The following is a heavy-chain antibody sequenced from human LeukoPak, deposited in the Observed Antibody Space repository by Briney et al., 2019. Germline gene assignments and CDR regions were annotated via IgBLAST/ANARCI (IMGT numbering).Heavy chain of an antibody. CDR1: GGSISSSSYY. V-gene: IGHV4-39*07. CDR2: IYYSGST. CDR3: ARSLGPGIAVAGPLGAFDY. J-gene: IGHJ4*02. Sequence: IPSETLSLTCTVSGGSISSSSYYWGWIRQPPGKGLEWIGSIYYSGSTYYNPSLKSRVTISVDTSKNQFSLKLSSVTAADTAVYYCARSLGPGIAVAGPLGAFDYWGQGTLVTVSS. D-gene: IGHD6-19*01.